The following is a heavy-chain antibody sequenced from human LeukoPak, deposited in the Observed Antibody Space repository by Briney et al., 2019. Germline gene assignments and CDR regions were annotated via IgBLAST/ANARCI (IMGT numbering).Heavy chain of an antibody. D-gene: IGHD5-18*01. J-gene: IGHJ4*02. CDR3: ARDREYTAMVMFDY. Sequence: ASVKVSCKASGYTFTSYDINWGRQATGQGLEWMGWMNPNSGNTNYAQKFQGRVTITRNTSMSTAYMELSSLRSDDTAVYYCARDREYTAMVMFDYWGQGTLVTVSS. CDR2: MNPNSGNT. CDR1: GYTFTSYD. V-gene: IGHV1-8*03.